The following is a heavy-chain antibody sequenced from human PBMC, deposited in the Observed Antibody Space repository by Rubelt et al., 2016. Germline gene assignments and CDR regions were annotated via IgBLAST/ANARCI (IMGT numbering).Heavy chain of an antibody. CDR1: GYTFTSYG. CDR3: ARERGLCLDY. Sequence: QVQLVQSGAEVKKPGASVKVSCKASGYTFTSYGISWVRQAPGQGLEWMGWISAYNGNTNHARRLKGRVTRTTDTATGTAYMELRSLRSDDTAGYYCARERGLCLDYWGQGTLVTVSS. V-gene: IGHV1-18*01. CDR2: ISAYNGNT. J-gene: IGHJ4*02. D-gene: IGHD2/OR15-2a*01.